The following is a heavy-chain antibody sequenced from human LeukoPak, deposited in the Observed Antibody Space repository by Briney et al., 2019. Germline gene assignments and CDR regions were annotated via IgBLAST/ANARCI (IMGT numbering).Heavy chain of an antibody. CDR2: VNPNSGDT. CDR1: GYTFTGYY. CDR3: ARARSTTLTIT. J-gene: IGHJ5*02. V-gene: IGHV1-2*02. D-gene: IGHD4-17*01. Sequence: ASVKVSCKTSGYTFTGYYIHWVRQAPGQGLEWMGWVNPNSGDTNYAQRFQGRVTMTRDTSISTAYMELSRLRSDDTAVYYCARARSTTLTITWGQGTLVTVSS.